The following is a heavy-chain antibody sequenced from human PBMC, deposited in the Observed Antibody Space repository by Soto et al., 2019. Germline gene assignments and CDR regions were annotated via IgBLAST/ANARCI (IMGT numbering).Heavy chain of an antibody. CDR3: ARDINYYGSGSSAIDY. CDR2: IWYDGTNR. CDR1: GFSFSSYG. J-gene: IGHJ4*02. V-gene: IGHV3-33*01. Sequence: QVQLVESGGGVVQPGRSLRLSCSASGFSFSSYGMYWVRQAPGRGLEWVAVIWYDGTNRHYADSVKGRFTISRDNSEDRLYLQMNSLGAEDTAVYYCARDINYYGSGSSAIDYWGQGTLVTVSS. D-gene: IGHD3-10*01.